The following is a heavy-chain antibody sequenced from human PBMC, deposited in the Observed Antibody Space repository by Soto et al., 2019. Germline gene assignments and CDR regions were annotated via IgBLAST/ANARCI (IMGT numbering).Heavy chain of an antibody. D-gene: IGHD3-10*01. CDR1: GGSISSGDYY. CDR2: IYYSGST. CDR3: ARAGESRGRGSGSYYDYYGMDV. V-gene: IGHV4-30-4*01. J-gene: IGHJ6*02. Sequence: PSETLSLTCTVSGGSISSGDYYWSWIRQPPGKGLEWIGYIYYSGSTYYNPSLKSRVTISVDTSKNQFSLKLSSVTAADTAVYYCARAGESRGRGSGSYYDYYGMDVWGQGTTVTVSS.